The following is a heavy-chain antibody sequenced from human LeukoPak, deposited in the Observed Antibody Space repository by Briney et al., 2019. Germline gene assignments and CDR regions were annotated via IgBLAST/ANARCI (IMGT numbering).Heavy chain of an antibody. CDR2: INPKSGGT. D-gene: IGHD3-22*01. CDR1: GYTFTGYD. CDR3: ARLHYYDSSGYLPYYDY. Sequence: ASVKVSCKASGYTFTGYDMHWVRQAPGQGLEWVGWINPKSGGTNYAQKFQGRVTMTRDTSISTAYMELSRLRSDDTAVYYCARLHYYDSSGYLPYYDYWGQGTLVTVSS. V-gene: IGHV1-2*02. J-gene: IGHJ4*02.